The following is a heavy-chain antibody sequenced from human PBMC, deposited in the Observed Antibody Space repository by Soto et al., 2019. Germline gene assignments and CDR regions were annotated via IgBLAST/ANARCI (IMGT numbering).Heavy chain of an antibody. CDR1: GSIFDENG. CDR3: VRGYNYGPFDY. D-gene: IGHD5-18*01. V-gene: IGHV3-20*04. Sequence: EVQLVESGGGVARPGGSLRLSWEAPGSIFDENGMSWVRQAPGKGLDWVSGINRDGGSTDYADSVKGRFTISRDNAKKSLYLQMNSLRVEDTALYYCVRGYNYGPFDYWGQGILVTVSS. J-gene: IGHJ4*02. CDR2: INRDGGST.